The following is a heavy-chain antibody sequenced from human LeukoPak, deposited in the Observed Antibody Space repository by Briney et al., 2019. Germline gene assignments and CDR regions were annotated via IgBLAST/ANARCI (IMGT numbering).Heavy chain of an antibody. Sequence: SETQSLTCTVSGGSISSYYWSWIRQPPGKGLEWIGYIYYSGSTNYNPSLKSRVTISVDTSKNQFSLKLSSVTAADTAVYYCARVEPSSPAPYAFDIWGQGTMVTVSS. D-gene: IGHD1-14*01. CDR3: ARVEPSSPAPYAFDI. V-gene: IGHV4-59*01. J-gene: IGHJ3*02. CDR1: GGSISSYY. CDR2: IYYSGST.